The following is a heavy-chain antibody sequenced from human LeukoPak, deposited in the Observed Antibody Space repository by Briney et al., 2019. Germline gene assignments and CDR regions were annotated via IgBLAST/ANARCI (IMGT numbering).Heavy chain of an antibody. CDR1: GYTFTSYG. CDR3: ARVRGGYGLDY. J-gene: IGHJ4*02. D-gene: IGHD3-22*01. Sequence: ASVKVSCTASGYTFTSYGISWVRQAPGQGLEWMGWISAYNGNTNYAQKLQGRVTMTTDTSTSTAYMELRSLRAEDTAVYYCARVRGGYGLDYWGQGTLVTVSS. V-gene: IGHV1-18*01. CDR2: ISAYNGNT.